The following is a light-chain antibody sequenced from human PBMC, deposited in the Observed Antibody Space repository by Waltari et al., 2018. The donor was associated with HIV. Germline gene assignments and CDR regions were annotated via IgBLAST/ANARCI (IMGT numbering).Light chain of an antibody. V-gene: IGKV4-1*01. CDR1: QSGFYNGYNY. J-gene: IGKJ4*01. Sequence: DIVMTQSPDSLAVSLGERATLHCKSSQSGFYNGYNYLAWYQQRPGQPPKLLIYWASTRESGVPDRFSGTGSGTNFTLTINNLQPEDVAVYYCQQYYATLRTFGGGTKVEIK. CDR3: QQYYATLRT. CDR2: WAS.